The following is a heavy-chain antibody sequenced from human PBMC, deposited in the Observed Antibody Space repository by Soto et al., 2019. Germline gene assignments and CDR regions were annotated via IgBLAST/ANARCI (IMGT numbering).Heavy chain of an antibody. CDR1: GGSISSGGYY. V-gene: IGHV4-31*03. Sequence: QVQLQESGPGLVKPSQTLSLTCTVSGGSISSGGYYWSWIRQHPGKGLEWIGYIYYSGSTYYNPSLKSRVTITVDTSKNQFSLKLSSVTAADTAVYYCARTAGRPVRAFDIWGQGTMVTVSS. CDR3: ARTAGRPVRAFDI. J-gene: IGHJ3*02. CDR2: IYYSGST. D-gene: IGHD1-26*01.